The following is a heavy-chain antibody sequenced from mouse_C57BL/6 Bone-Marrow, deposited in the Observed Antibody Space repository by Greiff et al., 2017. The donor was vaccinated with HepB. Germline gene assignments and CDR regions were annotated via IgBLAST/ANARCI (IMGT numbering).Heavy chain of an antibody. CDR3: ARRGPPDV. V-gene: IGHV5-12*01. CDR1: GFTFRGYY. J-gene: IGHJ1*03. Sequence: DVMLVESGGGLVQPGGSLKLSCSASGFTFRGYYMYWVRPTPEKRLEWVAYISNGGGSTYYPDTVKGRFTISRDNAKNTLYLQMSRLKSEDTAMYYCARRGPPDVWGTGTTVTVSS. CDR2: ISNGGGST.